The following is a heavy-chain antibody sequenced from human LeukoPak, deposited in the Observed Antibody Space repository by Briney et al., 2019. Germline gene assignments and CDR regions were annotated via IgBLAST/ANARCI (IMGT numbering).Heavy chain of an antibody. CDR3: ARVFCSSTSRQKTFDY. CDR1: GGSISSDY. J-gene: IGHJ4*02. Sequence: SETLSLTCSVSGGSISSDYWSWIRQPPGKGLEWIGYIYYNGRTHYNPSLESRVTISVDTSKNQFSLQLHSVTAADTAVYYCARVFCSSTSRQKTFDYWGQGSLVTVSS. CDR2: IYYNGRT. V-gene: IGHV4-59*01. D-gene: IGHD2-2*01.